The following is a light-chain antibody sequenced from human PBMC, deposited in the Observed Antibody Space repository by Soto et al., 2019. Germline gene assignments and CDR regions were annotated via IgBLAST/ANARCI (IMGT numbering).Light chain of an antibody. CDR1: ESVTTNY. CDR3: QQYGTSRGT. V-gene: IGKV3-20*01. Sequence: EIVLTQSPGTLSLSPGERATLSCRASESVTTNYPAWYQQTPGQAPRLLIYGASSRASVIPDRFSGSGSGTDFTLTISRLYPEDFALYYCQQYGTSRGTFGQGTKLEIK. CDR2: GAS. J-gene: IGKJ2*01.